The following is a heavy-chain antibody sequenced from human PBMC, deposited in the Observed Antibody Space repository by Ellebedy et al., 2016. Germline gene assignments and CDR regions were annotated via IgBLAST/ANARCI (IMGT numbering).Heavy chain of an antibody. CDR3: ARDGPVTTVTPDFDY. Sequence: ASVKVSCKASGYTFTSYYMHWVRQAPGQGLEWMGIINPSGGSTSYAQKFQGRVTMTRDTSTSTAYMELRSLRSDDTAVYYCARDGPVTTVTPDFDYWGQGTLVTVSS. V-gene: IGHV1-46*01. D-gene: IGHD4-17*01. CDR1: GYTFTSYY. CDR2: INPSGGST. J-gene: IGHJ4*02.